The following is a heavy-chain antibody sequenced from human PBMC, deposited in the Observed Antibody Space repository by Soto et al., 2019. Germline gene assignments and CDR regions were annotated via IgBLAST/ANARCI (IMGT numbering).Heavy chain of an antibody. CDR3: GSSGAYDYHRKIHY. CDR1: GGSISSGGYY. J-gene: IGHJ4*02. V-gene: IGHV4-31*03. Sequence: QVQLQESGPGLVKPSQTLSLTCTVSGGSISSGGYYWSWIRQHPGKGLEWIGYIYYSGSTYYNPSPKRRVSISVAKYKNQLSLRLSSVTAADTAVYYRGSSGAYDYHRKIHYWGQVHLVTVSS. D-gene: IGHD3-10*01. CDR2: IYYSGST.